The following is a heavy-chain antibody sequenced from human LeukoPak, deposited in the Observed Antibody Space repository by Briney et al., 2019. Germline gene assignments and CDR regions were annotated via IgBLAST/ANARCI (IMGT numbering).Heavy chain of an antibody. V-gene: IGHV3-23*01. CDR1: GFTFSSYA. J-gene: IGHJ4*02. Sequence: GGSLRLSCAASGFTFSSYAMSWVRQAPGKGLEWVSASGSGGSTYYADSVKGRFTISRDNSKNTLYLQMNSLRAEDTAAYYCAKDGNWARFENWGQGTLVTVSS. CDR3: AKDGNWARFEN. D-gene: IGHD7-27*01. CDR2: SGSGGST.